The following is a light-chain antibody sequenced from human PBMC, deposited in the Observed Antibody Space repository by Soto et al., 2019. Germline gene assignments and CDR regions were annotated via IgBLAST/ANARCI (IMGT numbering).Light chain of an antibody. J-gene: IGKJ4*01. CDR3: QQYYSTPLT. V-gene: IGKV4-1*01. CDR2: GAS. CDR1: QSVLYSSNNKNY. Sequence: DIVMTQSPDSLAVSLGERATINCKSSQSVLYSSNNKNYLAWYQQKPGQPPKLLIYGASNRDSGVPDRFSGRGSGTDFTLSISSLQAEDVAVYYCQQYYSTPLTFGGGTKVEIK.